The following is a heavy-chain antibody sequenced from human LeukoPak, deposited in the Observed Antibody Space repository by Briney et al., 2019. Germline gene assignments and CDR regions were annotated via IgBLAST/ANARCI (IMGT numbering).Heavy chain of an antibody. D-gene: IGHD3-3*01. CDR1: GFNFRHYA. V-gene: IGHV3-49*04. J-gene: IGHJ6*03. CDR2: IRSQAYAETT. Sequence: GGSLRLSCTTSGFNFRHYALTWVRQAPGKGLEWVGFIRSQAYAETTEYAASVRGRFTISRDDSKNSLYLQMNSLKTEDTAVHYCARGPSYYDFWSGYYPWYMDVWGKGTTVTVSS. CDR3: ARGPSYYDFWSGYYPWYMDV.